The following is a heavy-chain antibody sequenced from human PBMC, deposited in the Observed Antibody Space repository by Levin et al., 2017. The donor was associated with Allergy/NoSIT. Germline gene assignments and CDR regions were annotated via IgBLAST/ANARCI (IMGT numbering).Heavy chain of an antibody. D-gene: IGHD4-17*01. J-gene: IGHJ4*02. CDR3: ARWSVQQLDLGGDYVAYYFDY. V-gene: IGHV1-2*06. Sequence: ASVKVSCKASGYTFTGYYMHWVRQAPGQGLEWMGRINPNSGGTNYAQKFQGRVTMTRDTSISTAYMELSRLRSDDTAVYYCARWSVQQLDLGGDYVAYYFDYWGQGTLVTVSS. CDR1: GYTFTGYY. CDR2: INPNSGGT.